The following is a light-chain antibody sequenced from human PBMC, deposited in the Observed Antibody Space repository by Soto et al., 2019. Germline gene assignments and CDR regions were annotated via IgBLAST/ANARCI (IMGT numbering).Light chain of an antibody. CDR3: CSYVGGYSYV. CDR1: SSDVGDYNS. Sequence: QSALTQPRSVSGSPGQSVTVSCIGTSSDVGDYNSVSWYQQHPGKAPKLMIYDVSKRPSGVPDRFSGSKSGNTASLTISGLQAEDEADYYGCSYVGGYSYVFGIGTKLTVL. CDR2: DVS. J-gene: IGLJ1*01. V-gene: IGLV2-11*01.